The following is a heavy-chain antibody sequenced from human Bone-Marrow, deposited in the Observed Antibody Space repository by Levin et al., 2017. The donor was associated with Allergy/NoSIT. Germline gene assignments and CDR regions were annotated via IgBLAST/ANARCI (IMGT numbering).Heavy chain of an antibody. CDR3: AMFNGYDFDY. CDR2: IYYSGNT. CDR1: GGSISGGGYY. J-gene: IGHJ4*02. V-gene: IGHV4-31*03. D-gene: IGHD5-12*01. Sequence: LRLSCTVSGGSISGGGYYWSWIRQHPGKGLEWIGYIYYSGNTYYNPSLKSRVIISVVTSKNQLSLKLTSVTVADTAVYYCAMFNGYDFDYWGQGTLVTVSS.